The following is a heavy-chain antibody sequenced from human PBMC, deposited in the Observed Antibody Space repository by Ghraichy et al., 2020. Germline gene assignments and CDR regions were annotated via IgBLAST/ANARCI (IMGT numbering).Heavy chain of an antibody. J-gene: IGHJ3*02. V-gene: IGHV4-39*01. CDR2: IYYYGNT. Sequence: SETLSLTCTVSGGSNSSSSYFWGWIRQPPGKGLEWIGSIYYYGNTYYNPSLKSRVTLYVDTSKNNFSLKLSSVTAAATAVYYCARHENIVVVTAARACDIXGXGTMXTITS. D-gene: IGHD2-21*02. CDR1: GGSNSSSSYF. CDR3: ARHENIVVVTAARACDI.